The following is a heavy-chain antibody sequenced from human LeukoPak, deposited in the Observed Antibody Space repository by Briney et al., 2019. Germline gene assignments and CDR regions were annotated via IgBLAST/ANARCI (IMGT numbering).Heavy chain of an antibody. Sequence: GESLKISCKASYYSSPRYWMGWLRQMPGEGLEWMGFIYPGDSDTRYSPSFQGQVTISADKSISTAYLLWSSLKASDTAMYSCAMRSGYSGGWRFDYGGQGTLVTVSS. D-gene: IGHD6-19*01. V-gene: IGHV5-51*01. CDR3: AMRSGYSGGWRFDY. J-gene: IGHJ4*02. CDR2: IYPGDSDT. CDR1: YYSSPRYW.